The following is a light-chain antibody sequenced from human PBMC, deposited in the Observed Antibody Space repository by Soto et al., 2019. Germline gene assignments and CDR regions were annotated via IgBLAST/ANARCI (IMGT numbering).Light chain of an antibody. Sequence: DIQMPQSPTSLSASVGDRVTITCRASQGIRNFVAWYQQKPGKPPKLLIYAASTLQSGVPSRFSGSGSGTDFTPTINSLQPEDVATYSCQKYSSVPVFGPGTKVEI. CDR1: QGIRNF. CDR3: QKYSSVPV. V-gene: IGKV1-27*01. J-gene: IGKJ3*01. CDR2: AAS.